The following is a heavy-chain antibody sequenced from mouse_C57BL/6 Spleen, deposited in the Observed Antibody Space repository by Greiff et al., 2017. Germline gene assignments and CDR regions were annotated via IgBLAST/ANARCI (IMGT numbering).Heavy chain of an antibody. CDR1: GFNIKDDY. V-gene: IGHV14-4*01. CDR3: TYGYDSYFDY. CDR2: IDPENGDT. D-gene: IGHD2-2*01. J-gene: IGHJ2*01. Sequence: VQLKQSGAELVRPGASVKLSCTASGFNIKDDYMHWVKQRPEQGLEWIGWIDPENGDTEYASKFQGKATITADTSSNTAYLQLSSLTSEDTAVYYCTYGYDSYFDYWGQGTTLTVSS.